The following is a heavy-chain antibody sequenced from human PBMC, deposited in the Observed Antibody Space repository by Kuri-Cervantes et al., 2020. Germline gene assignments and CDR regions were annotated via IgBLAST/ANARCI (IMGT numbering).Heavy chain of an antibody. Sequence: GGSLRLSCAASGFTFSSYGMHWVRQAPGKGLEWVAVLWYDGSNKYYADSVKGRFTISRDNSKNTLYLQMNSLRAEDTAVYYCARDLFGYYYYMDVWGKGTTVTVSS. J-gene: IGHJ6*03. CDR3: ARDLFGYYYYMDV. CDR1: GFTFSSYG. D-gene: IGHD3-3*01. CDR2: LWYDGSNK. V-gene: IGHV3-33*01.